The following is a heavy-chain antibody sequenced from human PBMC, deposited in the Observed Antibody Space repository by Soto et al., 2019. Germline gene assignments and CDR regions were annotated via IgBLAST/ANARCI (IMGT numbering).Heavy chain of an antibody. V-gene: IGHV1-24*01. Sequence: ASVKVSCKVSGYTLTELSMHWVRQAPGKGLEWMGGFDPEDGETIYAQKFQGRVTMTEDTSTDTAYMELSSLRSEDTAVYYCATVGARGDAIFGVVVDYFDYWGQGTLVTVSS. CDR3: ATVGARGDAIFGVVVDYFDY. D-gene: IGHD3-3*01. CDR2: FDPEDGET. J-gene: IGHJ4*02. CDR1: GYTLTELS.